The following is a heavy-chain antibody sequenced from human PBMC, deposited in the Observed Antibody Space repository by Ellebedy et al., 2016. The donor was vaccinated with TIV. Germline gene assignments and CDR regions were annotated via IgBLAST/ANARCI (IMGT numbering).Heavy chain of an antibody. Sequence: PGGSLRLSCRGSGFTFPTYWMSWVRQAPGKGLEWVANIKQDGREKYYADSVKGRFAISSDNAEKSVFLQMNSLRAEDTAVYYCARIDGVKFGSAAHWYYDLWGRGTLVTVSS. V-gene: IGHV3-7*01. CDR2: IKQDGREK. CDR3: ARIDGVKFGSAAHWYYDL. J-gene: IGHJ2*01. D-gene: IGHD3-16*01. CDR1: GFTFPTYW.